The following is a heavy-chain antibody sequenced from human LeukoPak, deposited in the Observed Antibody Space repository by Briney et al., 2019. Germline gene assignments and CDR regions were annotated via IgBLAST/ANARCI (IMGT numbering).Heavy chain of an antibody. CDR3: ARDKNEEWLRLFDY. J-gene: IGHJ4*02. V-gene: IGHV3-33*01. CDR1: GFTFSSYG. Sequence: PGRSLRLSCAASGFTFSSYGMHWVRQAPGKGLEWVAVIWYDGSNKYYADSVKGRFTISRDNSKNTLYLQMNSLRAEDTAVYYCARDKNEEWLRLFDYWGQGTLVTVSP. D-gene: IGHD5-12*01. CDR2: IWYDGSNK.